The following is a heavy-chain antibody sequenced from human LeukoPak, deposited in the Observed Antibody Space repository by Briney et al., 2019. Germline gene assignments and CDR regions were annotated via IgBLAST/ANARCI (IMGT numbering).Heavy chain of an antibody. CDR3: ARVQPYCSGGSCYYSAFDT. CDR2: INHSGST. CDR1: GGSFSGYY. J-gene: IGHJ3*02. V-gene: IGHV4-34*01. D-gene: IGHD2-15*01. Sequence: SETLSLTCAVYGGSFSGYYWSWIRQPPGKGLEWIGEINHSGSTNYNPSLKSRVTISVDTSKNQFSLKLSSVTAADTAVYYCARVQPYCSGGSCYYSAFDTWGQGTMVTVSS.